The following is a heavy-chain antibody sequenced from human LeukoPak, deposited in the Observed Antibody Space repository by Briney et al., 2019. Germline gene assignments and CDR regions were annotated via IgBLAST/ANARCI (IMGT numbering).Heavy chain of an antibody. V-gene: IGHV1-2*02. D-gene: IGHD3-3*01. CDR1: GYTFTGYY. CDR3: ARGGEWLLWEHDY. Sequence: ASVKVSCKASGYTFTGYYMHSVRQSPGHGLEWMGWINPNSGVTNYAQRFQGSVTMTRDTSIGTAYMELSRLRSDETAVYYCARGGEWLLWEHDYWGQGTLVTVSS. CDR2: INPNSGVT. J-gene: IGHJ4*02.